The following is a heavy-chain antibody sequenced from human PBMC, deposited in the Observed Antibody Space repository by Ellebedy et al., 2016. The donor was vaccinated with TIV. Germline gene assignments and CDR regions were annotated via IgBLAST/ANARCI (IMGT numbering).Heavy chain of an antibody. J-gene: IGHJ6*02. D-gene: IGHD4-23*01. Sequence: GESLKISXAASGSTFSRYWTHWVRQAPGKGLVWVSGINSDGSRTDYADSVKGRFTISRDNANNTLYLQMNSLRAEDTAVYYCAKHGGPTVVTGHYYYGLDVWGQGTTVTVSS. CDR3: AKHGGPTVVTGHYYYGLDV. CDR1: GSTFSRYW. V-gene: IGHV3-74*01. CDR2: INSDGSRT.